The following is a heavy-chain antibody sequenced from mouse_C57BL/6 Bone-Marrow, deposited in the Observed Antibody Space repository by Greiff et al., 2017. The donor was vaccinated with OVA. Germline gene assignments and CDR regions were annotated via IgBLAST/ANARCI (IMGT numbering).Heavy chain of an antibody. CDR2: INPNNGGT. CDR1: GYTFTDYN. J-gene: IGHJ4*01. V-gene: IGHV1-18*01. CDR3: ARFYSYYYGSSYYAMDY. Sequence: VQLQQSGPELVKPGASVKIPCKASGYTFTDYNMDWVKQSHGKSLEWIGDINPNNGGTIYNQKFKGKATLTVDKSSSTAYMELRSLTSEDTAVYYCARFYSYYYGSSYYAMDYWGQGTSVTVSS. D-gene: IGHD1-1*01.